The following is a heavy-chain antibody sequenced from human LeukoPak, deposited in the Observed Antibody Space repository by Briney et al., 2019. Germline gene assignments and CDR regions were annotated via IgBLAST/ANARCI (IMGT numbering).Heavy chain of an antibody. J-gene: IGHJ4*02. CDR1: QYTFTDYY. CDR3: ARDLGIAVAGTSGY. CDR2: ISAYNGNT. D-gene: IGHD6-19*01. Sequence: ASVKVSCKASQYTFTDYYIHWVRQAPGQGLEWMGWISAYNGNTNYAQKLQGRVTMTTDTSTSTAYMELRSLRSDDTAVYYCARDLGIAVAGTSGYWGQGTLVTVSS. V-gene: IGHV1-18*04.